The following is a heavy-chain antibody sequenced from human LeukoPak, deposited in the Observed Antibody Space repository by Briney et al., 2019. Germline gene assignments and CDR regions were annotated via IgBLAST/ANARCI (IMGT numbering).Heavy chain of an antibody. V-gene: IGHV3-15*01. CDR3: TTVSSTRGGYYYYYYMDV. CDR1: GFTFSSYW. J-gene: IGHJ6*03. D-gene: IGHD3-10*01. CDR2: IKSKTDGGTT. Sequence: GGSLRLSCAASGFTFSSYWMSWVRQAPGKGLEWVGRIKSKTDGGTTDYAAPVKGRFTISRDDSENTLYLQMNSLKTEDTAVYYCTTVSSTRGGYYYYYYMDVWGKGTTVTVSS.